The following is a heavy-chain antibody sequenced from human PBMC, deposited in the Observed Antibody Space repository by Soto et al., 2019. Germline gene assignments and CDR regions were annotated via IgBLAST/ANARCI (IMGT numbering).Heavy chain of an antibody. Sequence: SETLSLTCTVSSGSISVTDVFWGWVRQPPGKGLEWIGNVDYSGTAYFSPSLATRVTFHVDTSKNQFPLTLYSVTAADTAVYYCARITGRHLDYWGQGILVTVSS. CDR2: VDYSGTA. CDR3: ARITGRHLDY. D-gene: IGHD1-20*01. V-gene: IGHV4-39*01. CDR1: SGSISVTDVF. J-gene: IGHJ4*02.